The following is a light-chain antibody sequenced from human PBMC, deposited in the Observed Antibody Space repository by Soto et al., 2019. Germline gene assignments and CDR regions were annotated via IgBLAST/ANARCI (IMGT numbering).Light chain of an antibody. Sequence: DIHLTQSPSFLSASVGDRVTITCRPSQAVPNNMAWYQQKPGKPPKLLIYEESTLYSGVPSRFSGRKSGTQFTLTIDSLQPDDFATYYCQQYKSYSFGQGTKVDI. CDR3: QQYKSYS. CDR2: EES. J-gene: IGKJ1*01. V-gene: IGKV1-9*01. CDR1: QAVPNN.